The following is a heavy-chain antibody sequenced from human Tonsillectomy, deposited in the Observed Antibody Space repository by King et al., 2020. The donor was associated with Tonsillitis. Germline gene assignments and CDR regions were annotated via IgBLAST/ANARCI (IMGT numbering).Heavy chain of an antibody. V-gene: IGHV3-7*03. D-gene: IGHD3-22*01. CDR2: IKQDGSEK. Sequence: DVQLAESGGGLVQPGGSLRLSCAASGFTFTTYWMSWVRQAPGKGLEWVANIKQDGSEKYYVDSVKGRFTISRENAKNSLYLQMNSLRVEDTAVYYCARGLYYYDTSLGYYMDVWGKGTTVTVSS. J-gene: IGHJ6*03. CDR3: ARGLYYYDTSLGYYMDV. CDR1: GFTFTTYW.